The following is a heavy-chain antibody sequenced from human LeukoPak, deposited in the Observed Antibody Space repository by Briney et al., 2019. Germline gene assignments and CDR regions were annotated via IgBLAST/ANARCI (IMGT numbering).Heavy chain of an antibody. CDR1: GFSFSTYW. V-gene: IGHV3-7*01. CDR2: IKQDGSEK. Sequence: GGSLRLSCVASGFSFSTYWMSWVRQAPGKGLEWVANIKQDGSEKYYVDSVKGRFTISRDNAKNSLYLQMNSLRAEDTAVYYCARHISSGWYDMRYFDYWGQGTLVTVSS. D-gene: IGHD6-19*01. J-gene: IGHJ4*02. CDR3: ARHISSGWYDMRYFDY.